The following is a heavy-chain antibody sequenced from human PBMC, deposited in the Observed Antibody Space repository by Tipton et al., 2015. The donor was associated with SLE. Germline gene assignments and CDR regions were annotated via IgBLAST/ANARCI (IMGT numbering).Heavy chain of an antibody. CDR2: IQYDGSNK. Sequence: SLRLSCAASGFTFSSYGMHWVRQAPGKGLEWVAFIQYDGSNKYYADSVKGRFTISRDNSKNTLYLQMNSLRAEDTAVYYCAKGYYGGYGEYFQHCGQGTLVTVSS. CDR1: GFTFSSYG. V-gene: IGHV3-30*02. CDR3: AKGYYGGYGEYFQH. D-gene: IGHD4-17*01. J-gene: IGHJ1*01.